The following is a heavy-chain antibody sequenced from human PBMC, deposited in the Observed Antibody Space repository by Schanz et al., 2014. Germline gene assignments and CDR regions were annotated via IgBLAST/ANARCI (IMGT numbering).Heavy chain of an antibody. V-gene: IGHV1-3*04. CDR1: GYTFAGHA. CDR3: ASGEARVTSSGVVIVPMNV. D-gene: IGHD3-3*01. J-gene: IGHJ6*03. Sequence: QVQLVQSGAEVKKPGASVKVSCQASGYTFAGHAVHWARQAPGQGPEWVGWIHTGSGNTKYSQKFEGRVTITRDTSASIVYMELSSLRSEDTAVFFCASGEARVTSSGVVIVPMNVWGKGTTVIVSS. CDR2: IHTGSGNT.